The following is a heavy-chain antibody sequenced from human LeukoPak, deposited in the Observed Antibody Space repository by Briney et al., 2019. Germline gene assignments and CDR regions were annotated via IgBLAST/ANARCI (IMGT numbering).Heavy chain of an antibody. Sequence: GASVNVSCTAAGYTVTGCFVHWVRQAPGQGLEWMGLINPNSGGTNYAQKFQGRVTMTRDTSINTVYMELSRLRSDDTAVYYCAKVGYSYGIFDYCGQRTLVTVSS. D-gene: IGHD5-18*01. J-gene: IGHJ4*02. V-gene: IGHV1-2*02. CDR2: INPNSGGT. CDR3: AKVGYSYGIFDY. CDR1: GYTVTGCF.